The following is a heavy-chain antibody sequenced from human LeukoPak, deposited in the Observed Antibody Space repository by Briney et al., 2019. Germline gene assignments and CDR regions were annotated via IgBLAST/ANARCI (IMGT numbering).Heavy chain of an antibody. J-gene: IGHJ4*02. V-gene: IGHV3-13*01. CDR3: TRRVRGVFAY. Sequence: GGSLRLSCAASTFNFRDDDSDFTFSDYDIHWVRQLPGKGLEWVSGIGSAGDTYYLDTVKGRFAISRENANNSVLLHMNSLRAGDTAVYFCTRRVRGVFAYWGQGTLVTVSS. D-gene: IGHD3-10*01. CDR2: IGSAGDT. CDR1: TFNFRDDDSDFTFSDYD.